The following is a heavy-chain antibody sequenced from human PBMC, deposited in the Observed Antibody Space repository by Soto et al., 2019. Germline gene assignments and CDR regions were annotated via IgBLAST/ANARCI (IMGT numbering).Heavy chain of an antibody. CDR3: AKGRSSMIVVVMDY. CDR1: GFNFDDSA. V-gene: IGHV3-9*01. Sequence: EVQLVESGGALVQPGRSLRLSCVASGFNFDDSAMNWVRQVPGKGPEWVSGITWNSGHTVYAYSVKGRFTISRDNAKKSLSLALNSLRPEHTALYYCAKGRSSMIVVVMDYWGQGTPVSVAS. D-gene: IGHD3-22*01. J-gene: IGHJ4*02. CDR2: ITWNSGHT.